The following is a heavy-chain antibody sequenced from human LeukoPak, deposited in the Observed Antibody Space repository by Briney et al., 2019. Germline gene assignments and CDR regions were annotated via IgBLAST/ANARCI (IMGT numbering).Heavy chain of an antibody. CDR1: GYKFTNYW. V-gene: IGHV5-51*01. CDR2: IYPDDSDT. D-gene: IGHD3-16*01. CDR3: ARGGNYDYYYYFIDV. Sequence: GESLKISCQGSGYKFTNYWIAWVRQMPGKGLEWMGSIYPDDSDTRYSPSFQGQVIISADRSSSSAYLQWSSLKASDTAMYFCARGGNYDYYYYFIDVWGKGATVTVSS. J-gene: IGHJ6*03.